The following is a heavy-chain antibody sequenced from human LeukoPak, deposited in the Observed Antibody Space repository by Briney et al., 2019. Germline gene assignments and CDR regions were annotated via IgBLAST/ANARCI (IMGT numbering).Heavy chain of an antibody. CDR1: GFTFSAYG. J-gene: IGHJ4*02. CDR3: ARDIGSNGNYHFDY. CDR2: IWYDGSIT. Sequence: PGRSLRLSCAASGFTFSAYGMHWVRQSPDKGLEWVAVIWYDGSITRYADSVRGRMTISRDDSKNTLYLQVDSLRAEDTAVYYCARDIGSNGNYHFDYWGQGTLVTVSS. D-gene: IGHD4-17*01. V-gene: IGHV3-33*01.